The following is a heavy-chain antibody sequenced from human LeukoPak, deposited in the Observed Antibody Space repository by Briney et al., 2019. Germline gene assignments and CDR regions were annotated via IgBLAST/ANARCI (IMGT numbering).Heavy chain of an antibody. CDR2: IYSSGST. Sequence: SETLSLTCTVSGGSVSSYYWSWIRQSAGKGLEWIGRIYSSGSTNYNPSLKSRVTISVDTSKNQFSLKMSSVTAADTAVYFCARGGPPGYYYDYYMDVWGKGTTVTISS. J-gene: IGHJ6*03. CDR1: GGSVSSYY. CDR3: ARGGPPGYYYDYYMDV. V-gene: IGHV4-4*07.